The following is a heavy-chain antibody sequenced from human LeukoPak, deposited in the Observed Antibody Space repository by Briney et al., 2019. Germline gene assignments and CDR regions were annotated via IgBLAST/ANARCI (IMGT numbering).Heavy chain of an antibody. J-gene: IGHJ5*02. CDR2: VTGSGGGT. CDR1: AFTFSNYA. CDR3: AKSRSETYYT. Sequence: GGSLRLSCVASAFTFSNYAFGWVRQAPGKGLEWVSAVTGSGGGTYYADSVKGRFTISRDNSKNTVYLQMNSLRAEDTAVYYCAKSRSETYYTWGQGTLVTVSS. D-gene: IGHD3-10*01. V-gene: IGHV3-23*01.